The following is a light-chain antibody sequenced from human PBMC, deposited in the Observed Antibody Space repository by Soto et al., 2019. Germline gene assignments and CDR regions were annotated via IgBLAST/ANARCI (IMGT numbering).Light chain of an antibody. Sequence: EIVLTQSPATLSLSAGERATLSCRARPSVSSCFAWYQQQHGQAPRLLIYDASNRATGIPARFSGSGSGTDFTLTISRLEPEDFAVDYCQKYGSSPKTFGQGTKVDIK. V-gene: IGKV3-11*01. CDR2: DAS. CDR1: PSVSSC. J-gene: IGKJ1*01. CDR3: QKYGSSPKT.